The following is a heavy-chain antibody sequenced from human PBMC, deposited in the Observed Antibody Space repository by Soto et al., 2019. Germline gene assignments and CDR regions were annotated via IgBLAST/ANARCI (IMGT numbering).Heavy chain of an antibody. V-gene: IGHV4-34*01. CDR3: ASGPNYDILTGYNYGVVY. J-gene: IGHJ4*02. CDR1: GGSFSGYY. D-gene: IGHD3-9*01. Sequence: QVQLQQWGAGLLKPSETLSLTCAVYGGSFSGYYWSWIRQPPGKGLEWIGEINHSGSTNYNPSLKSRVTISVDTSKNQFSLKLGSVTAADTAVYYCASGPNYDILTGYNYGVVYWGQGTLVTVSS. CDR2: INHSGST.